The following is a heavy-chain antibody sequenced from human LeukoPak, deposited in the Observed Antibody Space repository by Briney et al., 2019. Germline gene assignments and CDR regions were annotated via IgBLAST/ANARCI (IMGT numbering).Heavy chain of an antibody. J-gene: IGHJ4*02. CDR2: IRSKAYGGTT. CDR3: TTQYYYDSSGFTAGNDY. V-gene: IGHV3-49*03. Sequence: QTGGSQRLSCTASGFTFGDYAMSWFRQAPGKGLEWVGFIRSKAYGGTTEYAASVKGRFTISRDDSKSIAYLQMNSLKTEDTAVYYCTTQYYYDSSGFTAGNDYWGQGTLVTVSS. D-gene: IGHD3-22*01. CDR1: GFTFGDYA.